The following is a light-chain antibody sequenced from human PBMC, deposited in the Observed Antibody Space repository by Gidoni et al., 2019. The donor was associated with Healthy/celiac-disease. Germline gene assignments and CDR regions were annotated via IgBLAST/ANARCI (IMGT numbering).Light chain of an antibody. CDR1: QSISSY. CDR3: QQSYNTPLT. Sequence: IQMTKSPSSLSASVGDRVTITCRASQSISSYLNWYQQKPGKAPKLLNYAASSLQSGVPSRFSGSGSGTDFTLTISILQPEYFATYYCQQSYNTPLTFGQGTKVEIK. J-gene: IGKJ1*01. CDR2: AAS. V-gene: IGKV1-39*01.